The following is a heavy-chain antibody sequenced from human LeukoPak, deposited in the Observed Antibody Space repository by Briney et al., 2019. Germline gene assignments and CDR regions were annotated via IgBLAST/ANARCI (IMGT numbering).Heavy chain of an antibody. CDR1: GGSISSSNYY. CDR3: ARDDPSYSSGFDY. CDR2: IYYSGTT. J-gene: IGHJ4*02. Sequence: SETLSLTCTVSGGSISSSNYYWGWIRQPPGKGLEWIGSIYYSGTTYYNPSLKSRVTISVDTSKNQFSLKLSSVTAADTAVYYCARDDPSYSSGFDYWGQGTLVTVSS. V-gene: IGHV4-39*07. D-gene: IGHD6-19*01.